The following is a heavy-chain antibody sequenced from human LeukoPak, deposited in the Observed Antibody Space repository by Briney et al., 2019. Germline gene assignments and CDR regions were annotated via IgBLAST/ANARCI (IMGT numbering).Heavy chain of an antibody. CDR3: TTDEDTAMVTGGAY. D-gene: IGHD5-18*01. J-gene: IGHJ4*02. Sequence: GGSLRLSCVASGFTFSYHTVNWVRQAPGKGLEWVGRIKSKTGGGTTDYAAPVKGRFTISRDDSKNTLYLQMNSLKTEDTAVYYCTTDEDTAMVTGGAYWGQGTLVTVSS. V-gene: IGHV3-15*01. CDR1: GFTFSYHT. CDR2: IKSKTGGGTT.